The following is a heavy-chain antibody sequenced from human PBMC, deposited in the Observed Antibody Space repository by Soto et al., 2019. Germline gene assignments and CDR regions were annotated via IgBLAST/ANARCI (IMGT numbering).Heavy chain of an antibody. J-gene: IGHJ4*02. V-gene: IGHV1-2*02. CDR1: GYSFSEFR. CDR3: ARENWHFDY. CDR2: VNPINGNT. Sequence: QVQLVQSGAEVKKPGASVKVSCKTSGYSFSEFRMHWVRQAPGQGLEWMGWVNPINGNTNYAQDFQGRVTMTRDASTKTVYMELSSLTSDDTSTVYCARENWHFDYWGQGTLITVSP.